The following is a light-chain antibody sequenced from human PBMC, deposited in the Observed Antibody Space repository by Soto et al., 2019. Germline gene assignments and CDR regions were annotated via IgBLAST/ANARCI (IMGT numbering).Light chain of an antibody. CDR3: SSYTNNITFYV. CDR2: EVS. CDR1: SSDVGGYNY. V-gene: IGLV2-14*01. Sequence: QSALTQPASVSGSLGQSITISCTGTSSDVGGYNYVSWYQHHPGKAPKVMIYEVSNRPSGVSNRFSGSKSGNTASLTISGLQAEDEADYYCSSYTNNITFYVLGTGTKVTVL. J-gene: IGLJ1*01.